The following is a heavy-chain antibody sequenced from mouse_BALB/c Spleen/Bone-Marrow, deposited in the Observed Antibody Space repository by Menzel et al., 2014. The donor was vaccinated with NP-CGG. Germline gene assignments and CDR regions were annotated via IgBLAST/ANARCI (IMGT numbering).Heavy chain of an antibody. D-gene: IGHD2-3*01. J-gene: IGHJ2*03. CDR3: VKSDGCFFDY. Sequence: EVMLVESGGGLVQPKGSLKLSCAASGFTFNTYAVNWVRQAPGKGLEWVARKRSKSNNYATYYADSVKDRFTISRDDSQSKLFLQMNNLKTEDTAMYYCVKSDGCFFDYWGQGTSLTVSS. V-gene: IGHV10-1*02. CDR2: KRSKSNNYAT. CDR1: GFTFNTYA.